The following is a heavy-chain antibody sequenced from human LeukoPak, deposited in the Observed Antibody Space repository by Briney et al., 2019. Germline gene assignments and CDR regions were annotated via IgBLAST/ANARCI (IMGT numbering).Heavy chain of an antibody. D-gene: IGHD5-12*01. CDR3: ARDSGYNAFDY. J-gene: IGHJ4*02. Sequence: PGRSLRLSCAASGFTFSSYGMHWVRQAPGKGLEWVAFIWYDGTNKYYADSVKGRFTISRDNSENTLYLQMNSLRAEDTAVYYCARDSGYNAFDYWGQGTLVTVSS. CDR2: IWYDGTNK. V-gene: IGHV3-33*01. CDR1: GFTFSSYG.